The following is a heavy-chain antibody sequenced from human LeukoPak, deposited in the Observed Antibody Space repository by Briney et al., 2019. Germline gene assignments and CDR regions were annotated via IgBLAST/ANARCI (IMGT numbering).Heavy chain of an antibody. D-gene: IGHD6-19*01. Sequence: SETLSLTCAVYGGSFSGYYWSWIRQPPGKGLEWIGEINHSGSTNYNPSLKSRVTISADTSKNQFSLKLSSVTAADTAVYYCARQGIALGHFDYWGQGTLVTVSS. V-gene: IGHV4-34*01. CDR3: ARQGIALGHFDY. J-gene: IGHJ4*02. CDR1: GGSFSGYY. CDR2: INHSGST.